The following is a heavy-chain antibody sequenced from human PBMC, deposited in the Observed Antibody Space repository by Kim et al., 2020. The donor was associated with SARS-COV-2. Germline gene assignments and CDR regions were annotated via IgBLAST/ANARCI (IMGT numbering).Heavy chain of an antibody. V-gene: IGHV1-46*01. CDR1: GYGFTSNY. Sequence: ASVKVSCKTSGYGFTSNYLHWVRLAPGQGLEWMGMVYPNDGTTTYAQKFQGGVTMTSDTPTRTGYMELSSLTSEDTAVYYCARDLEGFDYWGQGTLVTVSS. D-gene: IGHD1-1*01. J-gene: IGHJ4*02. CDR2: VYPNDGTT. CDR3: ARDLEGFDY.